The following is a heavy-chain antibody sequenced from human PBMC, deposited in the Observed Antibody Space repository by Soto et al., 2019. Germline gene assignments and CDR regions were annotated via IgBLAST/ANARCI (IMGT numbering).Heavy chain of an antibody. CDR2: INHSGST. V-gene: IGHV4-34*01. CDR3: ARVLHDYSITRNGYYYGMDV. Sequence: SETLSLTCSAYGVSFSGYYWSWIRQPPGKWLEWIGEINHSGSTNYNPSLKSRVTISVDTSKNQFSLKLSSVTAADTAVYYCARVLHDYSITRNGYYYGMDVWGQGTTVTVSS. J-gene: IGHJ6*02. CDR1: GVSFSGYY. D-gene: IGHD4-4*01.